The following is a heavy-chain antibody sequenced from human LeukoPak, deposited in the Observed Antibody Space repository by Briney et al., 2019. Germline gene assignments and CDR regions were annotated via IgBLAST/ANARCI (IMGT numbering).Heavy chain of an antibody. CDR1: GGSVSSGSYY. Sequence: SETLSLTCTVSGGSVSSGSYYWSWIRPPPGKGLEWIVYIYYSGSTNYNPSLKSRVTISLDTSKNQFSLKLSSVTAADPAVYYCAREYHYYDTRGYYYFDYWGQGTLVTDS. CDR3: AREYHYYDTRGYYYFDY. CDR2: IYYSGST. D-gene: IGHD3-22*01. J-gene: IGHJ4*02. V-gene: IGHV4-61*01.